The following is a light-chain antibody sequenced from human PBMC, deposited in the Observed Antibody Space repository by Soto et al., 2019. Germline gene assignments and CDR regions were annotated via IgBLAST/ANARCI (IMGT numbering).Light chain of an antibody. V-gene: IGLV2-14*01. J-gene: IGLJ1*01. Sequence: QSALTQPASVSGSPGQSITISCTGTSNDVGGYNYVSWFQQYPDKAPKFMVYDVSHRSSGVSNRFSGSKSGNTASLTISGLQAEDEADYYCCSYTSTTPFVFGTGTKVTVL. CDR2: DVS. CDR3: CSYTSTTPFV. CDR1: SNDVGGYNY.